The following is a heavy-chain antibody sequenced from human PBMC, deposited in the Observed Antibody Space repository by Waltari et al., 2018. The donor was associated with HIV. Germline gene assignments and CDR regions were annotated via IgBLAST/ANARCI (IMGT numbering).Heavy chain of an antibody. CDR2: ISFDGSSA. J-gene: IGHJ3*02. Sequence: QDQLVESGGGVVQPGRSLRLSCAASGFPFSRYVMHWVRQAPGKGLEWVAVISFDGSSAYYADSVKGRFTISKDNPKNTLYLQMKSLITEDTAVYFCARDSLYSDSSGYYFRPFDMWGQGTMVTVSS. V-gene: IGHV3-30-3*01. CDR1: GFPFSRYV. CDR3: ARDSLYSDSSGYYFRPFDM. D-gene: IGHD3-22*01.